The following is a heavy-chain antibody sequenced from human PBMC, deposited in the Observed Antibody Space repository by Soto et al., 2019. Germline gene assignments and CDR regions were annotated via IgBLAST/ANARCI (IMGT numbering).Heavy chain of an antibody. CDR2: IDPSDSYT. CDR3: ARLGNYGRYYYYGMDV. J-gene: IGHJ6*02. CDR1: GYSFTSYW. D-gene: IGHD4-17*01. Sequence: GESLKISCKGSGYSFTSYWISWVRQMPGKGLEWMGRIDPSDSYTNYSPSFQGHVTTSADKSISTAYLQWSSLKASDTAMYYCARLGNYGRYYYYGMDVWGQGTTVTVSS. V-gene: IGHV5-10-1*01.